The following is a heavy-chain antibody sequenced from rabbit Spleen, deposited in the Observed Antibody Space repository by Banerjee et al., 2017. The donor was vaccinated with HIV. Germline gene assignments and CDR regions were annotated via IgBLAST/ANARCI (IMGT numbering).Heavy chain of an antibody. CDR3: AREDVGGSINL. CDR2: IYPITETT. J-gene: IGHJ4*01. CDR1: GVSFNDKDV. V-gene: IGHV1S43*01. Sequence: QSLEESGGGLVKPEGSLTLTCKASGVSFNDKDVMCWVRQAPGKGLEWIGIIYPITETTYYANWVNGRFTISTDNAQHTVDLQMNSLTAADTATYFCAREDVGGSINLWGPGTLVTVS. D-gene: IGHD1-1*01.